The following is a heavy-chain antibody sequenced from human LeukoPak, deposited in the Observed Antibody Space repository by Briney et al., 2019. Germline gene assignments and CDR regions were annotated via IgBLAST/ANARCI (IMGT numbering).Heavy chain of an antibody. CDR3: ARVVGVPNDAFDI. Sequence: SETLSLTCTVSGYAVSSGYYWGWIRQPPGKGLEWIGSMYHSGDTYYNPSLKSRVTMSVDTSKNQFSLKLSSVTAADTAVYYCARVVGVPNDAFDIWGQGTMVTVSS. J-gene: IGHJ3*02. V-gene: IGHV4-38-2*02. CDR1: GYAVSSGYY. CDR2: MYHSGDT.